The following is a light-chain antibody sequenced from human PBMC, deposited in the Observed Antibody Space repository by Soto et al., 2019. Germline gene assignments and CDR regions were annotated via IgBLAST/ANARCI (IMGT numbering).Light chain of an antibody. CDR3: FAYARNSMSWV. V-gene: IGLV2-23*01. CDR1: NRDVGTYDL. CDR2: EAS. J-gene: IGLJ3*02. Sequence: QSALTQSGSVSGSPGQSITISCTGTNRDVGTYDLVSWYQQHPGKAPKLIIYEASRRPSGVSNRFSGSKSGNTASLTISGLQGEDEADYYCFAYARNSMSWVFGGGTKLTVL.